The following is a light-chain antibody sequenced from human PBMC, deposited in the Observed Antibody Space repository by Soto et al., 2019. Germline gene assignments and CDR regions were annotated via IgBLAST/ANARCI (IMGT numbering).Light chain of an antibody. CDR1: QTVSNNF. V-gene: IGKV3-20*01. CDR3: QQYGSSPAT. Sequence: EIVLTQSPGTLSLSPGERATLSCRASQTVSNNFLAWYQRKPGQAPRLLIYGASSRATGIPDRFSGSGSGTDFTLAVSTLEPEDFAVYYGQQYGSSPATFGQGTRLEIK. CDR2: GAS. J-gene: IGKJ5*01.